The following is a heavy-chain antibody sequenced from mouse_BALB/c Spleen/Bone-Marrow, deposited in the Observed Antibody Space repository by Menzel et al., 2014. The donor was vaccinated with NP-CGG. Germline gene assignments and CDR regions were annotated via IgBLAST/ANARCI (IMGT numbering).Heavy chain of an antibody. J-gene: IGHJ2*01. CDR1: GYTFTGYW. Sequence: VQLQQSGAELVRPGASVKLSCKASGYTFTGYWMNWVKQRPGQGLEWIGMIDPSDSETHYNQMFKDKATLSVDKSSSTAFMQLSSLTADDSAVYYCARKYGKGVDYWGQGTTLTVSS. CDR3: ARKYGKGVDY. V-gene: IGHV1-61*01. D-gene: IGHD2-10*02. CDR2: IDPSDSET.